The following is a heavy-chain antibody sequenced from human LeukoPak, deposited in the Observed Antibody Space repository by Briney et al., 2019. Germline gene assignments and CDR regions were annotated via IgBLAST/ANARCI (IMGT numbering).Heavy chain of an antibody. CDR1: GFTFSSYG. CDR3: ATDTIFGVGSHMYYFDY. D-gene: IGHD3-3*01. V-gene: IGHV3-30*02. J-gene: IGHJ4*02. Sequence: GGSLRLSCAASGFTFSSYGMHWVRQAPGKGLEWVAFIRYDGSNKYYADSVKGRFTISRDNSKNTLYLQMNSLRAEDTAVYYCATDTIFGVGSHMYYFDYWGQGTLVTVSS. CDR2: IRYDGSNK.